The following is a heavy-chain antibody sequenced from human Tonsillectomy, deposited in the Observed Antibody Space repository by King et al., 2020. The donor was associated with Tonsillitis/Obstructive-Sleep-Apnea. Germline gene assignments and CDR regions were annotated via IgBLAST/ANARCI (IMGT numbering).Heavy chain of an antibody. Sequence: QVQLVESGSELKKPGASVKVSCKASVYTFTTYGMNWVRQAPGQGREWMGWINTITGNPMYAQGYTGRFGFSLDTSVSTAYLQITSLKAEDTAVYYCARTPPDYGIDYWGQGTLVTVSS. CDR2: INTITGNP. CDR1: VYTFTTYG. V-gene: IGHV7-4-1*02. J-gene: IGHJ4*02. D-gene: IGHD4-17*01. CDR3: ARTPPDYGIDY.